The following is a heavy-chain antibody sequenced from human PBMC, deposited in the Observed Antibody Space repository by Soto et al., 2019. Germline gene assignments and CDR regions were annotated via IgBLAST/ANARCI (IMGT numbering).Heavy chain of an antibody. V-gene: IGHV1-18*01. CDR3: ARSRGYSYGYEEIYYYYGMDV. CDR1: GYTFTSYG. CDR2: ISAYNGNT. D-gene: IGHD5-18*01. J-gene: IGHJ6*02. Sequence: GASGKVSRKPSGYTFTSYGISWVRQAPGQGLEWMGWISAYNGNTNYAQKLQGRVTMTTDTSTSTAYTELRSLRSDDTAVSYCARSRGYSYGYEEIYYYYGMDVWGQGTTVTVSS.